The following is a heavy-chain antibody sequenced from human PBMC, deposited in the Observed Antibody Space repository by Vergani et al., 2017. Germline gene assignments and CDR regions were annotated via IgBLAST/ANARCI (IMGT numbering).Heavy chain of an antibody. V-gene: IGHV1-18*01. CDR3: ARFEIVVAGHGGLPTAFDY. Sequence: QVQLVQSGAEVKKPGASVKVSCKASGYTFTSYGISWVRQAPGQGLEWMGWISAYNGNTNYAPKLQGRVTMTTDTSTSTAYMELRSLRSDDTAVYYCARFEIVVAGHGGLPTAFDYWGQGTLVTVSS. D-gene: IGHD3-22*01. J-gene: IGHJ4*02. CDR2: ISAYNGNT. CDR1: GYTFTSYG.